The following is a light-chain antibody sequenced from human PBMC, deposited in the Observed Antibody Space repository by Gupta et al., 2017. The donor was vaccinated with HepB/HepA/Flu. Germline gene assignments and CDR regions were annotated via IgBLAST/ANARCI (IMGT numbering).Light chain of an antibody. CDR3: AAWDDSLNGRV. CDR2: SNN. CDR1: SSNIGSNT. Sequence: QSVLTQPLSASGTPAQTVTIPRSGSSSNIGSNTVNWYQQIPGTAPKLLIYSNNQRPSGVPDRFSGSKSGTSASLAISGLQSEDEADYYCAAWDDSLNGRVFGGGTKLTVL. V-gene: IGLV1-44*01. J-gene: IGLJ3*02.